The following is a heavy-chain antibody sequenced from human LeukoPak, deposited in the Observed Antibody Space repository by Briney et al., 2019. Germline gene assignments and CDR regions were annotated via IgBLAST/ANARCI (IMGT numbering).Heavy chain of an antibody. CDR1: GFTFSSYS. J-gene: IGHJ4*02. CDR3: ARGVAAAGTDY. D-gene: IGHD6-13*01. V-gene: IGHV3-21*01. Sequence: GGSLRLSCAASGFTFSSYSMNWVRQAPGKGLEWVSSISSSSSYIYYADSVKGRFTISRDNAKNSLYLQMNSLRAEDTAVYYCARGVAAAGTDYWGQGTLVTVSS. CDR2: ISSSSSYI.